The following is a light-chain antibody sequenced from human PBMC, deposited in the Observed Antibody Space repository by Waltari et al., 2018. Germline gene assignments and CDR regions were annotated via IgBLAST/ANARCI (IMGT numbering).Light chain of an antibody. Sequence: QSALTQPASVSGSPGQSITISCTGTSRAAGNYTYASWYQHHPGRSPKLMISAVSDRPSGVSNRFSGSKSGNTASLTISGLQAEDEGDYYCCSYTNVGSWVFGGGTKVTVL. J-gene: IGLJ3*02. CDR2: AVS. V-gene: IGLV2-14*03. CDR1: SRAAGNYTY. CDR3: CSYTNVGSWV.